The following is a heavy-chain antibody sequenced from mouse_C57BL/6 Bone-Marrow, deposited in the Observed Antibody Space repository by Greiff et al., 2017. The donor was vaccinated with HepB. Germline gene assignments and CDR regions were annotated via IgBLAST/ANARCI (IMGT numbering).Heavy chain of an antibody. CDR2: IDPNSGGT. D-gene: IGHD1-1*01. J-gene: IGHJ4*01. CDR3: VAPLLRRYYYAMDY. V-gene: IGHV1-72*01. Sequence: QVQLQQPGAELVKPGASVKLSCKASGYTFTSYWMHWVKQRPGRGLEWIGRIDPNSGGTKYNEKFKSKATLTVDKPSSTAYMQLSSLTSADSAVYYCVAPLLRRYYYAMDYWGQGTSVTVSS. CDR1: GYTFTSYW.